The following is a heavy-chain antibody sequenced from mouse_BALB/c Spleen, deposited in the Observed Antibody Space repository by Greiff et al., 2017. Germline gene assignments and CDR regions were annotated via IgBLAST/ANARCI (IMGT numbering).Heavy chain of an antibody. CDR1: GFNIKDTY. CDR2: IDPANGNT. V-gene: IGHV14-3*02. Sequence: EVQLVESGAELVKPGASVKLSCTASGFNIKDTYMHWVKQRPEQGLEWIGRIDPANGNTKYDPKFQGKATITADTSSNTAYLQLSSLTSEDTAVYYCARKKGGWYFDVWGAGTTVTVSS. CDR3: ARKKGGWYFDV. J-gene: IGHJ1*01. D-gene: IGHD1-1*02.